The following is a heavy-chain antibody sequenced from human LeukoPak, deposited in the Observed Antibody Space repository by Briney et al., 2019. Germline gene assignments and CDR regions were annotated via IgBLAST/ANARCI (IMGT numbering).Heavy chain of an antibody. CDR3: ARRLMTTVTTARRSGWYFDL. J-gene: IGHJ2*01. D-gene: IGHD4-17*01. Sequence: SETLSLTCAVYGGSFSGYYWSWIRQPPGEGLEWIGEINHSGSTNYNPSLKSRVTISVDTSKNQFSLKLSSVTAADTAVYYCARRLMTTVTTARRSGWYFDLWGRGTLVTVSS. CDR2: INHSGST. V-gene: IGHV4-34*01. CDR1: GGSFSGYY.